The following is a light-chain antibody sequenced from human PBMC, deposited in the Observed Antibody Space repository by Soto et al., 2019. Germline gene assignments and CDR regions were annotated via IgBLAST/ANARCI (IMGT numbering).Light chain of an antibody. CDR3: SSYTSSSTYV. J-gene: IGLJ1*01. Sequence: QSVLTQPASVSESPGQSITISCTGTSSEVGGYNYVSWYQQHPGKAPKLMIYDVSNRPSGVSNRFSCSKSGNTASLTISGLQAEDEADYYCSSYTSSSTYVIGTGTEVTVL. V-gene: IGLV2-14*01. CDR2: DVS. CDR1: SSEVGGYNY.